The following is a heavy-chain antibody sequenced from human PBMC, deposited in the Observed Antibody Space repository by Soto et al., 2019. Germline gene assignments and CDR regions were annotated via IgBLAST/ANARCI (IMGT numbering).Heavy chain of an antibody. CDR3: ARLGKYYQSLDP. D-gene: IGHD2-2*01. CDR1: SFSIRRSNW. Sequence: PSETLSLTCAIPSFSIRRSNWWRWVRQPPGKGLEWIGEIYHSGSTNYNPSLKSRVTISLETSRSQFSLRLTSVTAADTAVYYCARLGKYYQSLDPWRPETLVT. CDR2: IYHSGST. J-gene: IGHJ5*02. V-gene: IGHV4-4*02.